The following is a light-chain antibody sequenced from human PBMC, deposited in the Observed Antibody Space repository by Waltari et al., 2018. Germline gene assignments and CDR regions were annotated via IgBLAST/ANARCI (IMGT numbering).Light chain of an antibody. CDR1: QNINYN. CDR3: QQYDDWPRT. J-gene: IGKJ1*01. V-gene: IGKV3-15*01. CDR2: GVS. Sequence: EIVMTQSPGTLSVSPGESATLSCRAHQNINYNLAWYHQRPGQAPRLVVYGVSTRAAGIPRRFSGRGSGTEFTLTISSLQSEDFRAYYCQQYDDWPRTFGQGTKVEIK.